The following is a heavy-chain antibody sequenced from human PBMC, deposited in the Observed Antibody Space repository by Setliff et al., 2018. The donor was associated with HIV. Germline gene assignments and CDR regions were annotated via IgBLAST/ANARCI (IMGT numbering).Heavy chain of an antibody. CDR3: ARPKDSSGWSPFDY. Sequence: ASVKVSCKASGYTFSSYDINWVRQATGQGLEWMGWMNPKTGNTGYAQKFQGRVSMTKNTSISTAYMELSSLRSEDTAVYYCARPKDSSGWSPFDYWGQGTLVTVSS. D-gene: IGHD6-19*01. V-gene: IGHV1-8*02. J-gene: IGHJ4*02. CDR2: MNPKTGNT. CDR1: GYTFSSYD.